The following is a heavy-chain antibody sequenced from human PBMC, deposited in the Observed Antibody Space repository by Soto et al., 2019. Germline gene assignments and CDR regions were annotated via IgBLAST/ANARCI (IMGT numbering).Heavy chain of an antibody. V-gene: IGHV3-64*04. D-gene: IGHD6-19*01. CDR2: ISSNGGNT. CDR1: GFTFSSYA. Sequence: PGGSLRLSCSASGFTFSSYAMHWVRQAPGKGLEYVSAISSNGGNTYYADSVKDRFTISRDNSKNTLYLQMNSLRAEDTAVYYCAARWLVRYPNWFDPRGQGTLVTVSS. CDR3: AARWLVRYPNWFDP. J-gene: IGHJ5*02.